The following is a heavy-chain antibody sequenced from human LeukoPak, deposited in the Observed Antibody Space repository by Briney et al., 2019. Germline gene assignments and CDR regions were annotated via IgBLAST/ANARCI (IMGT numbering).Heavy chain of an antibody. J-gene: IGHJ4*02. Sequence: HPGGSLRLSCVASGFTVSDNDMTWVRQAPGKGLEWVSVIYSGGSTNYADSVKGRFTISRDNSKNTLYLQMNRLRADDTALYYCARDPGYSYGYDYWGQGTLVTVSS. CDR3: ARDPGYSYGYDY. D-gene: IGHD5-18*01. CDR2: IYSGGST. V-gene: IGHV3-66*01. CDR1: GFTVSDND.